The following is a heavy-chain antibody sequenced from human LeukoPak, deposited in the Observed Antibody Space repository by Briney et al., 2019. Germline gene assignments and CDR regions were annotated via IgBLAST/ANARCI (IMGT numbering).Heavy chain of an antibody. J-gene: IGHJ4*02. V-gene: IGHV3-23*01. D-gene: IGHD1-26*01. CDR3: TTRGGSFSIFDY. CDR2: ISSSGGST. CDR1: GFTFSSHA. Sequence: GGPLRLSCAASGFTFSSHAMSWVRQAPGKGLEWVSSISSSGGSTYYADSVKGRFTISRDNSKNTLYLQMNSLKTEDTAVYYCTTRGGSFSIFDYWGQGTLVTVSS.